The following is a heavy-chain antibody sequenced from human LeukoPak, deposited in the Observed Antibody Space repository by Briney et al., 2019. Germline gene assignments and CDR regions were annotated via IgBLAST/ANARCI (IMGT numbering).Heavy chain of an antibody. CDR1: GFTFSSYS. D-gene: IGHD4-17*01. V-gene: IGHV3-21*06. J-gene: IGHJ4*02. CDR3: ARDKKTDDYGDYWPWVVDY. CDR2: ISSSSSYI. Sequence: GGSLRLSCAASGFTFSSYSMNWVRQAPGKGLEWVSSISSSSSYIYYADSVRGRFTISRDNAKNSLYLQMNSLRAEDTAVYYCARDKKTDDYGDYWPWVVDYWGQGTLVTVSS.